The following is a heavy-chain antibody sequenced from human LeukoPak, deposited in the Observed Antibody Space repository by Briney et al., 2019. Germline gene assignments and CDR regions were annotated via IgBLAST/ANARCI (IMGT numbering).Heavy chain of an antibody. V-gene: IGHV1-8*01. J-gene: IGHJ5*02. CDR2: MNPNTGNT. CDR1: GYTFNSYD. CDR3: ARGGAGTYYKRDGWFDP. D-gene: IGHD3-10*01. Sequence: ASVKVSCKASGYTFNSYDINWVRQATGQGLEWMGWMNPNTGNTVHGERFQGRVTMTRDNSISTAYMELNRLTSEDTAVYYCARGGAGTYYKRDGWFDPWGQGTVVTVSS.